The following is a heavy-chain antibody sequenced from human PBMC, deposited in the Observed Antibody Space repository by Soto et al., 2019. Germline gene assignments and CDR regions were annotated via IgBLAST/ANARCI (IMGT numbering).Heavy chain of an antibody. CDR2: INHSGST. Sequence: SETLSLTCAVYGGSFSGYYWSWIRQPPGKGLEWIGEINHSGSTNYNPSLKSRVTIFVDTSKNQFSLKLSSVTAADTALYYCARQGYYGSGSYYKFRWFDPWGQGTLVTVSS. J-gene: IGHJ5*02. D-gene: IGHD3-10*01. V-gene: IGHV4-34*01. CDR3: ARQGYYGSGSYYKFRWFDP. CDR1: GGSFSGYY.